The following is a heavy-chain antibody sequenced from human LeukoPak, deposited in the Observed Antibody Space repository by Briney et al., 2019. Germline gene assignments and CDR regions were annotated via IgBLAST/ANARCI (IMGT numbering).Heavy chain of an antibody. CDR2: ITSGSSDI. D-gene: IGHD1-26*01. J-gene: IGHJ6*03. V-gene: IGHV3-21*01. Sequence: GGSLRLSCAASGFTFSSYNMNWVRQTPGQGLEWVSSITSGSSDIYYADSVKGRFTISRDNAKSSPYLQMNSLRAEDTAVYYCARDPYSGSYGADYYYSTDVWGKEATLTISS. CDR1: GFTFSSYN. CDR3: ARDPYSGSYGADYYYSTDV.